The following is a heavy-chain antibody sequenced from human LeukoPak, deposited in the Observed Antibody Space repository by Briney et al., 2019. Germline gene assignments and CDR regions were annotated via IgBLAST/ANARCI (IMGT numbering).Heavy chain of an antibody. J-gene: IGHJ4*02. CDR3: ARRIVTVTNFDY. Sequence: SETLSLTCTVSGGSISSSSYYWGWIRQPPGKGLEWIGSIYYSGSTYYNPSLKSRVTISVDTSKNQFSLKLSSVTAADTAVYYCARRIVTVTNFDYWGQGTLVTVS. D-gene: IGHD4-17*01. CDR2: IYYSGST. V-gene: IGHV4-39*01. CDR1: GGSISSSSYY.